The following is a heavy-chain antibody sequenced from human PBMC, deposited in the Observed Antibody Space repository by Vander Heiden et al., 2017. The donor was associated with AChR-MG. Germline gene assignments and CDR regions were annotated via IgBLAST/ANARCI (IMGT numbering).Heavy chain of an antibody. CDR1: GITLGSCA. Sequence: EVQLLESGGGLVQPGGSLRLSCAASGITLGSCAMSWVRQAPGKGLEWVSAIDISGETTYYADSVKGRFTISRDISKNTLYLQMNSLRAEDTAVYYCAKEIRPNDYWGQGTLVTVSS. V-gene: IGHV3-23*01. CDR3: AKEIRPNDY. CDR2: IDISGETT. J-gene: IGHJ4*02.